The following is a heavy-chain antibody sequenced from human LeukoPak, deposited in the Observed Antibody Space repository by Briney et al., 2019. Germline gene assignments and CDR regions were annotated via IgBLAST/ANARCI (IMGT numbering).Heavy chain of an antibody. Sequence: ASMKASCKTSGYTFTDYYIHWVRQAPGQGLEWMGWINPNSGETNSAQKFRGRVTMTGGTSISTAYMELSRVTSDDTAVYYCARDRDYSNTERGFDYWGQGTLVTVSS. CDR3: ARDRDYSNTERGFDY. CDR2: INPNSGET. CDR1: GYTFTDYY. V-gene: IGHV1-2*02. J-gene: IGHJ4*02. D-gene: IGHD4-11*01.